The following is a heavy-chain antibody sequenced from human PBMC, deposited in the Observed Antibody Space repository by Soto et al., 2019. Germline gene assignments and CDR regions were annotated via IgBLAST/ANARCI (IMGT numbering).Heavy chain of an antibody. CDR3: AKGGGYDFWSGYLDY. V-gene: IGHV3-23*01. J-gene: IGHJ4*02. Sequence: GGSLRLSCAASGFTFSSYAMSWVRQAPGKGLEWVSAISGSGGSTYYADSVKGRFTISRDNSKNTLYLQMNSLRAEDTAVYYCAKGGGYDFWSGYLDYWGQGTLVTVSS. CDR2: ISGSGGST. D-gene: IGHD3-3*01. CDR1: GFTFSSYA.